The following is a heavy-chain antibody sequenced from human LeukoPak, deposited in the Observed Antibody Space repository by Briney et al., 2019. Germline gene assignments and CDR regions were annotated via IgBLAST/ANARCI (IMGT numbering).Heavy chain of an antibody. CDR3: ARDRYCSSTSCYAFDI. J-gene: IGHJ3*02. CDR1: GGSISSYY. CDR2: IYTSGST. Sequence: PSETLSLTCTVSGGSISSYYWSWIRQPAGKGLEWIGRIYTSGSTNYNPSLKSRVTMSVDTSKNQFSLKLSSVIAADTAVYYCARDRYCSSTSCYAFDIWGQGTMVTVSS. V-gene: IGHV4-4*07. D-gene: IGHD2-2*01.